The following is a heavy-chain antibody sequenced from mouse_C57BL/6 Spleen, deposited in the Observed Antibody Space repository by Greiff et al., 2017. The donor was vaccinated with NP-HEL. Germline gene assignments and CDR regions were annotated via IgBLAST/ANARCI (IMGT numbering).Heavy chain of an antibody. Sequence: EVKVVESGGGLVKPGGSLKLSCAASGFTFGDYGMHWVRQAPEKGLEWVAYISSGSSTIYYADTVKGRFTISRDNAKNTLFLQMTSLRSEDTAMYYCARGGLFYAMDYWGQGTSVTVSS. CDR1: GFTFGDYG. V-gene: IGHV5-17*01. CDR3: ARGGLFYAMDY. J-gene: IGHJ4*01. CDR2: ISSGSSTI. D-gene: IGHD1-1*01.